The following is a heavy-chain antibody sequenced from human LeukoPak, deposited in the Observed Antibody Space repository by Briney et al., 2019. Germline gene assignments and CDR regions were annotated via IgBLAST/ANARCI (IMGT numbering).Heavy chain of an antibody. J-gene: IGHJ4*02. D-gene: IGHD3-22*01. V-gene: IGHV1-8*01. Sequence: AGRLSCNAAGYTFTSYDINWVRQPTGQGLEWMGWRNPNSGNTGYAQKFQGRVTMTRTTSISTAYMELSSLRSEDTAVYYCARYYYDSSGYMVHFDYWGQGTLVTVSS. CDR2: RNPNSGNT. CDR1: GYTFTSYD. CDR3: ARYYYDSSGYMVHFDY.